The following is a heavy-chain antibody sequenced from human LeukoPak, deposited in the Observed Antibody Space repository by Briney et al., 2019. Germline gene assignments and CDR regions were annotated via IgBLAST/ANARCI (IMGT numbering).Heavy chain of an antibody. CDR3: AKGYSGSYSAFDY. Sequence: PGGSLRLSCAASGFTFSSYAMIWVRQALGKGLEWVSTISSSGDSTYYADSVKGRFTISRDNSKNTLYLQMNSLRAEDTSVYFCAKGYSGSYSAFDYWGQGTLVTVSS. CDR1: GFTFSSYA. J-gene: IGHJ4*02. CDR2: ISSSGDST. V-gene: IGHV3-23*01. D-gene: IGHD1-26*01.